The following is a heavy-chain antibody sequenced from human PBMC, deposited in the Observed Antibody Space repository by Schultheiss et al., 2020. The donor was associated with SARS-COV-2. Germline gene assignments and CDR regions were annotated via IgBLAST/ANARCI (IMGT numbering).Heavy chain of an antibody. CDR2: ISYDGSNK. CDR1: GFTFSSYA. J-gene: IGHJ6*02. D-gene: IGHD6-13*01. Sequence: GGSLRLSCAASGFTFSSYAMHWVRQAPGKGLEWVAVISYDGSNKYYADSVKGRFTISRDNAKNTLYLQMNSLRAEDTAVYYCARDPAAAGTWDYYYYYGMDVWGQGTTVTVSS. CDR3: ARDPAAAGTWDYYYYYGMDV. V-gene: IGHV3-30*07.